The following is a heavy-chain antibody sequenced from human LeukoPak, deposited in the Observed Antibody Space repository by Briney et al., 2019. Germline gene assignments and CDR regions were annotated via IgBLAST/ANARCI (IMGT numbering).Heavy chain of an antibody. J-gene: IGHJ4*02. CDR2: IHGSGNT. D-gene: IGHD2-21*01. CDR3: ARHSIASDGARLFDY. CDR1: GASINSWY. Sequence: SDTLSLTCTVSGASINSWYWSWIRQPPGKGLEGIGNIHGSGNTNYNPSLKSRLSMSLDTSRNQLSLNLTSVTAADTAVYYCARHSIASDGARLFDYWGRGTLVTVSS. V-gene: IGHV4-59*08.